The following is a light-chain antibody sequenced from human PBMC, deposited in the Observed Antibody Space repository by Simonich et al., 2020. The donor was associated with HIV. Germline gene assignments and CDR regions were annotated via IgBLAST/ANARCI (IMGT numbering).Light chain of an antibody. Sequence: QSVLTQPPSVSAAPGQKVTISCSGSSSKIGNNYVSWYQQLPGTAPKLLIYDTKKRPSGIPDRFSGSKSGTSATLAITGLQTGDEADYYCGTWDSSLGAVVFGGGTKLTVL. CDR3: GTWDSSLGAVV. CDR1: SSKIGNNY. J-gene: IGLJ2*01. CDR2: DTK. V-gene: IGLV1-51*01.